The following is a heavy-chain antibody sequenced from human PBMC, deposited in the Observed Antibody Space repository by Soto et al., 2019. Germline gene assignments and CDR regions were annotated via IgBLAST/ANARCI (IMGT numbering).Heavy chain of an antibody. CDR3: ASATRLYCSSTSCSRYYYYGMDV. CDR1: GGTFSSYA. D-gene: IGHD2-2*01. CDR2: IIPIFGTA. V-gene: IGHV1-69*13. J-gene: IGHJ6*02. Sequence: SVKVSCKASGGTFSSYAISWVRQAPGQGLEWMGGIIPIFGTANYAQKFQGRVTITADESTSTAYMELSSLRSEDTAVYYCASATRLYCSSTSCSRYYYYGMDVWGQGTTVTVSS.